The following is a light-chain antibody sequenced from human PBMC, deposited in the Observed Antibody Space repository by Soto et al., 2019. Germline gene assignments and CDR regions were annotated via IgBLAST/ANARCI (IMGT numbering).Light chain of an antibody. V-gene: IGKV3-20*01. CDR2: DAS. CDR3: QQYGSSAPIT. Sequence: EIVLTQSPGTLSLSPGERATLSCRASQSVSSNYLAWYQQKPGQAPSLLIYDASSRATGIPDRFSGSGSGTHFTLNISRLEPEDFAMYYCQQYGSSAPITFGQGTRLEIE. CDR1: QSVSSNY. J-gene: IGKJ5*01.